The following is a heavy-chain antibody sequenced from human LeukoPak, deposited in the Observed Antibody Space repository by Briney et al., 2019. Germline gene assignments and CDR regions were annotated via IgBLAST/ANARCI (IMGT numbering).Heavy chain of an antibody. D-gene: IGHD2-15*01. J-gene: IGHJ6*02. Sequence: GGSLRLSCAASGFTFSSYSMSWVRQAPGKGLEWVSAISGSGGSTYYADSVKGRFTISRDNSKNTLYLQMNSLRAEDTAVYYCAKARYCSGGSCPHYYYYGMDVWGQGTTVTVPS. CDR3: AKARYCSGGSCPHYYYYGMDV. CDR1: GFTFSSYS. CDR2: ISGSGGST. V-gene: IGHV3-23*01.